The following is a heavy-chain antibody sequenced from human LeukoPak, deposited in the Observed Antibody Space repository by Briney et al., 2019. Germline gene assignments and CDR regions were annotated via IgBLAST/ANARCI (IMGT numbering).Heavy chain of an antibody. CDR3: ATRYSSSWYLDY. V-gene: IGHV3-66*01. CDR1: GTTVSSNY. J-gene: IGHJ4*02. Sequence: GGSLRLSCVASGTTVSSNYMSWVRQAPGKGLEWVSVIYSGGSTYYADSVKGRFTISGDYSKNTLYLQMNSLRVEDTAVYYCATRYSSSWYLDYWGQGTLVTVSS. D-gene: IGHD6-13*01. CDR2: IYSGGST.